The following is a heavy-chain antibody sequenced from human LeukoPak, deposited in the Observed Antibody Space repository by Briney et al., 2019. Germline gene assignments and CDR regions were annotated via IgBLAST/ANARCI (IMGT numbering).Heavy chain of an antibody. Sequence: GGSLRLSCAASGFTFSGYWMSWVRQAPGKGLEWVANIKQDGSEKYYVDSVKGRFTISRDNAKNSLYLQMNSLRAEDTAVYYCARERDSNAVSWGQGTLVTVSS. CDR1: GFTFSGYW. V-gene: IGHV3-7*01. J-gene: IGHJ4*02. CDR3: ARERDSNAVS. CDR2: IKQDGSEK. D-gene: IGHD3-22*01.